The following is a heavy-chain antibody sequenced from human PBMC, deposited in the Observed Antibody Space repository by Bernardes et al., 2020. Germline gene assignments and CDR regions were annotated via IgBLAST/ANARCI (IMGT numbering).Heavy chain of an antibody. CDR3: ARMGYCTGGVCYRGGYYLDY. V-gene: IGHV2-70*04. Sequence: SGPPLVKPTQTLTLTCTFSGFSLSTSGMRVSWILQPPGKALEWLARIDWDDDKFYSTSLKTRLTISKGTSKNQVVLTMINMDPGDTATYYCARMGYCTGGVCYRGGYYLDYWGQGTLVTVSS. CDR2: IDWDDDK. D-gene: IGHD2-8*02. J-gene: IGHJ4*02. CDR1: GFSLSTSGMR.